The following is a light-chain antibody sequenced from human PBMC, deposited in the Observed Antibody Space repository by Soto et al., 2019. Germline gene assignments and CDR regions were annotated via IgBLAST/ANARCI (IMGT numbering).Light chain of an antibody. J-gene: IGKJ1*01. CDR1: QSVSSN. V-gene: IGKV3-15*01. CDR3: QQYNIWPRT. CDR2: DIS. Sequence: ETVMTQSPATLSVSPGDRATLSCRASQSVSSNLAWYQQKPGQPPRLLIYDISTRATGIPARFSGSGSGTEFTLTICSLQSEDFAVYYCQQYNIWPRTFGQGAKVDIK.